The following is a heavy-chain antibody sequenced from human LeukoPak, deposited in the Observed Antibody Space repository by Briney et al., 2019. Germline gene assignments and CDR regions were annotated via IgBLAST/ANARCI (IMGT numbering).Heavy chain of an antibody. V-gene: IGHV3-30-3*01. Sequence: SGGSLRLSCAASGFTFSSYAMHWVRQAPGKGLEWVAVISYVETSKYYADSVKGRFTISRDNSKNMVYLQMNSLRAEDTAVYYCAREIGDYDFWSGTRGNGMDVWGQGTTVTVSS. J-gene: IGHJ6*02. CDR2: ISYVETSK. D-gene: IGHD3-3*01. CDR1: GFTFSSYA. CDR3: AREIGDYDFWSGTRGNGMDV.